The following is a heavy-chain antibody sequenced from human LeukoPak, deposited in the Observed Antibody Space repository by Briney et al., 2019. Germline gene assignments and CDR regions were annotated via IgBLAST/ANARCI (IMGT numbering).Heavy chain of an antibody. J-gene: IGHJ6*02. CDR1: GGSISSYY. V-gene: IGHV4-59*01. D-gene: IGHD4-23*01. Sequence: SETLSLTCTVSGGSISSYYWSWIRQPPGKGQEWIGYIYYSGSTNYNPSLKSRVTISVDTSKNQFSLKLNSVTAADTAVYYCARDYGGNSNYYYYGMDVWGQGTTVTVSS. CDR2: IYYSGST. CDR3: ARDYGGNSNYYYYGMDV.